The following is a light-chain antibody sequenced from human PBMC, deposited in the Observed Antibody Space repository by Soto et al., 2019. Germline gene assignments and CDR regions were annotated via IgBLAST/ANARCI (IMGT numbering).Light chain of an antibody. CDR3: QQYNHWPPLT. CDR2: GAA. J-gene: IGKJ4*01. CDR1: QCVGRD. Sequence: EIVMTQSPASLSVAPGERATLSCRASQCVGRDLAWYQQKPGQAPRLLIYGAATRATVIPARFSGSGSGTEFTLTISSVQSEDFAIYSCQQYNHWPPLTCGGGTKVEIK. V-gene: IGKV3-15*01.